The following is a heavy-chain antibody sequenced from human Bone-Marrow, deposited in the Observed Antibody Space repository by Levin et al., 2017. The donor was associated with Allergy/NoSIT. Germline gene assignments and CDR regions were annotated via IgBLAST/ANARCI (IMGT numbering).Heavy chain of an antibody. CDR1: GFVFTNYW. CDR2: IDGEGSNT. Sequence: PAASVKVSCAASGFVFTNYWMHWVRQAPGKGLMWLSRIDGEGSNTKYVDSVKGRFSISRDNPKNMLYLQVNSLTAEDTGVYFCARDIPGSGALDYWGHGTLVTVSS. V-gene: IGHV3-74*03. D-gene: IGHD3-10*01. CDR3: ARDIPGSGALDY. J-gene: IGHJ4*01.